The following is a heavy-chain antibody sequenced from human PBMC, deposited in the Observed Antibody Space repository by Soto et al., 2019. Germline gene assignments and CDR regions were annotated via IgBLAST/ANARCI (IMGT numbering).Heavy chain of an antibody. J-gene: IGHJ5*02. CDR1: GYTFIGYY. Sequence: QVQLVQSGAEVKKPGASVKVSCKASGYTFIGYYIHWVRQAPGQGIEWMGRINPRSGDTTYAQKFQGRLTMTRDTSISTAYMELSSLRSDDTAVYYCGRDGVGATPLRWFDPWGQGSLVTVSS. CDR3: GRDGVGATPLRWFDP. V-gene: IGHV1-2*06. CDR2: INPRSGDT. D-gene: IGHD1-26*01.